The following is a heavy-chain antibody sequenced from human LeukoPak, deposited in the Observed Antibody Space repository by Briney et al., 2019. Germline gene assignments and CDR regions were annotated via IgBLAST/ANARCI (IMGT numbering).Heavy chain of an antibody. CDR1: GFTFSSYA. D-gene: IGHD1-7*01. CDR3: AKDERNWNYNLASQTYD. Sequence: GGSLRLSRAASGFTFSSYAMSWVRQAPGKGLEWVSAISGSGVSTYYADSVKGRFTISRDNSKNTLYLQMNSLRAEDTAVYYCAKDERNWNYNLASQTYDWGQGTLVTVSS. V-gene: IGHV3-23*01. CDR2: ISGSGVST. J-gene: IGHJ4*02.